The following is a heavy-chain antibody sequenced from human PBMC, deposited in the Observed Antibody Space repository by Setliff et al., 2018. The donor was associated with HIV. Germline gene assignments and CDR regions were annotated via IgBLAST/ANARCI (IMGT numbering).Heavy chain of an antibody. CDR1: NDSISSYY. J-gene: IGHJ5*02. CDR2: IYTSGST. CDR3: ARFLGAAPPGWFDP. V-gene: IGHV4-4*08. Sequence: SETLSLTCTVSNDSISSYYWSWIRQPPGKGLEWIGYIYTSGSTSYNPSLKSRVTISVDTSKNQFSLKLSSVTAADTAVYYCARFLGAAPPGWFDPWGQGTLVTVSS. D-gene: IGHD6-13*01.